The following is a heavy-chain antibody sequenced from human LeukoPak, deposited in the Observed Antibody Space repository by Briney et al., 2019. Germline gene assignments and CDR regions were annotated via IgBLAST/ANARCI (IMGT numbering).Heavy chain of an antibody. CDR3: ARALRIAVAPVDY. V-gene: IGHV4-34*01. J-gene: IGHJ4*02. CDR2: LNHSGST. Sequence: SETLSLTCAVYGESFSGYYWSWIRQPPGKGLEWIGELNHSGSTNYNPSLKSRVTISVDTSKNQFSLKLRSVTAADTAVYYCARALRIAVAPVDYWGQGTLVTVSS. D-gene: IGHD6-19*01. CDR1: GESFSGYY.